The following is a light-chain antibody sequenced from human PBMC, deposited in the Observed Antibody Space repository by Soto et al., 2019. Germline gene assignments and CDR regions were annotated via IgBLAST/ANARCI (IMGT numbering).Light chain of an antibody. Sequence: DIQMTQSPSTLSASVGARVPITCRASQSISSWLAWYQQKPGKAPNLLIYDASSLESGVPSRFSGSGSGTEFTLTINSLQPDDFATYYCQQYNRYWTFGQGTKVDI. V-gene: IGKV1-5*01. J-gene: IGKJ1*01. CDR1: QSISSW. CDR2: DAS. CDR3: QQYNRYWT.